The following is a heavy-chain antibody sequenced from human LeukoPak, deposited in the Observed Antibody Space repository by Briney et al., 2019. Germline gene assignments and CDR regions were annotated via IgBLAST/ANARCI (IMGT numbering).Heavy chain of an antibody. CDR3: AREGDGSGSYSAFDI. J-gene: IGHJ3*02. D-gene: IGHD3-10*01. V-gene: IGHV3-7*04. Sequence: GRVTISRDNAKNSLYLQMNSLRAEDMAVYYCAREGDGSGSYSAFDIWGQGTMVTVSS.